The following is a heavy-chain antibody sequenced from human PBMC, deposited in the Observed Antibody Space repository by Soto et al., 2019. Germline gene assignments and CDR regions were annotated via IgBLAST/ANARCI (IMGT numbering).Heavy chain of an antibody. Sequence: QVQLQESGPGLVKPSETLSLTCTVSGGSISNYYWSWIRQPPGKGLEWIGYIYYSGSTNYNPSLKSRVTISVDPPTNQFPLKLRSVSAADTDVYYCARRYGATLDYWGQGTLVTGSS. CDR3: ARRYGATLDY. CDR1: GGSISNYY. V-gene: IGHV4-59*08. D-gene: IGHD5-12*01. J-gene: IGHJ4*02. CDR2: IYYSGST.